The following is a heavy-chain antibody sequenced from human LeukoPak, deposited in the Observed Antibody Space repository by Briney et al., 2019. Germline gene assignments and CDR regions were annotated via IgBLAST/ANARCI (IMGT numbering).Heavy chain of an antibody. J-gene: IGHJ6*04. D-gene: IGHD3-3*01. Sequence: ASVKVSCKASGYTFTGYYMHWVRQAPGQGLEWMGWINPNSGGTNYAQKFQGRVTMTRDTSISTAYMELSGLRSEDTAVYYCARESGDFWSGYYPPMDVWGKGTTVTVSS. V-gene: IGHV1-2*02. CDR1: GYTFTGYY. CDR2: INPNSGGT. CDR3: ARESGDFWSGYYPPMDV.